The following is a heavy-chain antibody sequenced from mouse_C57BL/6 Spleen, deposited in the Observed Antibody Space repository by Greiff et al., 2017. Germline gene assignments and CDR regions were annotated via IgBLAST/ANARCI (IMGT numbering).Heavy chain of an antibody. D-gene: IGHD2-4*01. CDR2: ISGGGGNT. CDR1: GFTFSSYT. CDR3: ARHDYDEAWFAY. J-gene: IGHJ3*01. Sequence: VQLKESGGGLVKPGGSLKLSCAASGFTFSSYTMSWVRQTPEKRLEWVATISGGGGNTYYPDSVKGRFTISRDNAKNTLYLQMSSLRSEDTALYYCARHDYDEAWFAYWGQGTLVTVSA. V-gene: IGHV5-9*01.